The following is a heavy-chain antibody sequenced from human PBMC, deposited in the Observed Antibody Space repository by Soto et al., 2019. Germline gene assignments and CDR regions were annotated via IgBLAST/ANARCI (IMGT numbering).Heavy chain of an antibody. J-gene: IGHJ3*02. CDR2: IYYSGST. V-gene: IGHV4-59*08. Sequence: QVQLQESGPGLVKPSETLSLTCTVSGGSISSYYWSWIRQPPGKGLEWIGYIYYSGSTNYNPSLKSRVTLSVDTSKNQFSLKLSSVTAADTAVYYCARRYSSAFDIWGQGTMVTVSS. CDR3: ARRYSSAFDI. CDR1: GGSISSYY. D-gene: IGHD6-13*01.